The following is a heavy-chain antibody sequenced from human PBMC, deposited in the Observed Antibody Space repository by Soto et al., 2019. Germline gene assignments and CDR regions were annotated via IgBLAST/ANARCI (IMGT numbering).Heavy chain of an antibody. CDR1: GGSISSYY. Sequence: GPGPVVSSETLSLTCTVSGGSISSYYWSWIRQPPGKGLEWIGYIYYSGSTNYNPSLKSRVTISVDTSKNQFSLKLSSVTAADTAVYYCARVTYNWFDPWAHGTLVPVSS. V-gene: IGHV4-59*01. CDR3: ARVTYNWFDP. J-gene: IGHJ5*02. CDR2: IYYSGST.